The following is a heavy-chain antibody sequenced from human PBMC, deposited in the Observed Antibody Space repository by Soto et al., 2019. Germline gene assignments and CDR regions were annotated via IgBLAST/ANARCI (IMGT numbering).Heavy chain of an antibody. J-gene: IGHJ4*02. Sequence: VGSLRLSCAASGFTFSSYAMSWVRQAPGKGLEWVSGIGASGAGTYYADFVKGRFIISRDNSKNTLHLQMNSLRAEDTAVYYCAVRKTGSYFDYWGQGTLVTVSS. CDR1: GFTFSSYA. V-gene: IGHV3-23*01. CDR3: AVRKTGSYFDY. CDR2: IGASGAGT. D-gene: IGHD1-26*01.